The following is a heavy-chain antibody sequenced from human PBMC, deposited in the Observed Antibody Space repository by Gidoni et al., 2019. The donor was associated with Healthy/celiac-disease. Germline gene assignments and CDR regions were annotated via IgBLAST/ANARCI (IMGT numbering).Heavy chain of an antibody. D-gene: IGHD1-1*01. J-gene: IGHJ3*02. Sequence: QVQLVQSGAEVKKPGSSVKAPCKASGGTFSSYTISWVRQAPGQGLEWMGRIIPILGIANYAQKFQGRVTITADKSTSTAYMELSSLRSEDTAVYYCARVRRRPKDGGLDAFDIWGQGTMVTVSS. CDR2: IIPILGIA. CDR1: GGTFSSYT. CDR3: ARVRRRPKDGGLDAFDI. V-gene: IGHV1-69*02.